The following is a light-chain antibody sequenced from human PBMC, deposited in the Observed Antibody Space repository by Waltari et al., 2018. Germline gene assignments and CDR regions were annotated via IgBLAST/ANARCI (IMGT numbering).Light chain of an antibody. CDR3: QQYKKWPPLT. J-gene: IGKJ4*01. Sequence: EIVMTQSPVTLSGSPGERVTLFCRASQSVGNDLAWYQQKPGQAPRLLIYDVSTRATAIPDRFIGGGSATEFTLTISSLQSEDFAVYYCQQYKKWPPLTFGGGTKVDIK. V-gene: IGKV3-15*01. CDR2: DVS. CDR1: QSVGND.